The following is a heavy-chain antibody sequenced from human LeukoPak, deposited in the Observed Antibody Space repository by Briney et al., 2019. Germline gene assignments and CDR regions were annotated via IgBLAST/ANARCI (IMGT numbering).Heavy chain of an antibody. J-gene: IGHJ4*02. D-gene: IGHD2-2*01. Sequence: ASVKVSCKASGYTFTSYDINWVRQATGQGLEWMGWMNPNSGDAGYAQKFQGRVTTTRNTSISTAYMELSSLRSEDTAVYYCARDRGSNNYFDRWGQGTLVTVSS. V-gene: IGHV1-8*01. CDR3: ARDRGSNNYFDR. CDR1: GYTFTSYD. CDR2: MNPNSGDA.